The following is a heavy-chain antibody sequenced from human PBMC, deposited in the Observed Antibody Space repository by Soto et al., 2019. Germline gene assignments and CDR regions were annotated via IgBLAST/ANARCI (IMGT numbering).Heavy chain of an antibody. CDR1: GGSISSYY. J-gene: IGHJ6*02. CDR3: ARDCSSTSCYGTYGMDV. V-gene: IGHV4-59*01. Sequence: QVQLQESGPGLVKPSETLSLTCTVSGGSISSYYWSWIRQPPGKGLEWIGYIYYSGSTNYNPSLKSRVTISVDTSKNQFSLKLSSVTAADTAVHYCARDCSSTSCYGTYGMDVWGQGTTVTVSS. D-gene: IGHD2-2*01. CDR2: IYYSGST.